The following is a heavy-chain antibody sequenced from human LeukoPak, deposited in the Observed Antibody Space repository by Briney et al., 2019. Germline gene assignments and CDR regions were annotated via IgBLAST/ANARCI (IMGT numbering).Heavy chain of an antibody. V-gene: IGHV4-30-4*01. D-gene: IGHD2-2*01. CDR2: IYYSGST. CDR1: GGTISSGDYY. CDR3: ARDRALPAAGPSYYYGMDV. Sequence: ASETLSLTCTVSGGTISSGDYYWSWLRQPPGKGLEWIGYIYYSGSTYSHPSLKSRVTISVDTSKDQFSLKLNSVTAADTAVYYCARDRALPAAGPSYYYGMDVWGQGTPVTVSS. J-gene: IGHJ6*02.